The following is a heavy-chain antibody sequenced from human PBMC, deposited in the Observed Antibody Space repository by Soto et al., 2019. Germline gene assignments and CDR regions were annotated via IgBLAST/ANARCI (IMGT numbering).Heavy chain of an antibody. CDR2: TKNKANSYTT. J-gene: IGHJ4*02. V-gene: IGHV3-72*01. CDR3: TREMHYYDSSGFDY. CDR1: GFIINDHY. D-gene: IGHD3-22*01. Sequence: PGRSLRLSCAASGFIINDHYMDWVSQAPGKGLEWLGRTKNKANSYTTEYAASVKGRFTISRDDSKNSVFLQMKSLKTEDTAVYYCTREMHYYDSSGFDYWGQGTRVTVSS.